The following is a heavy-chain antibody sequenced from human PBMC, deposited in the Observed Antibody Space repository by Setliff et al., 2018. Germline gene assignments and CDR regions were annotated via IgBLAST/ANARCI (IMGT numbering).Heavy chain of an antibody. D-gene: IGHD5-18*01. CDR1: GFTFSSYE. CDR2: ISYDGSNK. Sequence: PGGSLRLSCAASGFTFSSYEMNWVTVSSGKGLEWVTVISYDGSNKYYADSVKGRFTISRDNSKNTLYLQMTSLRAEDTATYFCATMDWIELSRYFKYWGQGSLVTVSS. CDR3: ATMDWIELSRYFKY. J-gene: IGHJ4*02. V-gene: IGHV3-30*04.